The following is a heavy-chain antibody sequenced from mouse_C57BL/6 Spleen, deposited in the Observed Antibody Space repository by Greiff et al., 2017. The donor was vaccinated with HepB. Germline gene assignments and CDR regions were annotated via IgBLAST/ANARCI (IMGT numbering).Heavy chain of an antibody. Sequence: QVQLQQSGAELVRPGTSVKMSCKASGYTFTNYWIGWAKQRPGHGLEWIGDIYPGGGYTNYNEKFKGKATLTADKSSSTAYMQFSSLTSEDSAIYYWARRDYDYDEGYAMDYWGQGTSVTVSS. CDR1: GYTFTNYW. CDR2: IYPGGGYT. D-gene: IGHD2-4*01. CDR3: ARRDYDYDEGYAMDY. J-gene: IGHJ4*01. V-gene: IGHV1-63*01.